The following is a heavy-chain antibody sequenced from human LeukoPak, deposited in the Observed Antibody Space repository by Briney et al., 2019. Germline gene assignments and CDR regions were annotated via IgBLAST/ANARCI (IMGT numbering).Heavy chain of an antibody. Sequence: PGGSLRLSCAASGFTFSSYSMNWVRQAPGKGLEWVSSISSSSSYIYYADSVKGRFTISRDNAKNSLYLQMNSLRAEDTVVYHCARDGDYSSGWRYWGQGTLVTVSS. CDR3: ARDGDYSSGWRY. CDR1: GFTFSSYS. J-gene: IGHJ4*02. CDR2: ISSSSSYI. D-gene: IGHD6-19*01. V-gene: IGHV3-21*01.